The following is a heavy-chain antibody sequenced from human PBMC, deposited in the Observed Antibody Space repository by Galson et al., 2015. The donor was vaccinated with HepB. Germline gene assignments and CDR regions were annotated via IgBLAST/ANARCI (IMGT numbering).Heavy chain of an antibody. D-gene: IGHD3-9*01. Sequence: SLRLSCAASGFTFSSYWMHWVRQAPGKGLVWVSRINSDGSSTSYADSVKGRFTISRDNAKNTLYLQMNSLRAEDTAVYYCARVQKRDELRYFDWLSRTLDYWGQGTLVTVSS. J-gene: IGHJ4*02. V-gene: IGHV3-74*01. CDR1: GFTFSSYW. CDR2: INSDGSST. CDR3: ARVQKRDELRYFDWLSRTLDY.